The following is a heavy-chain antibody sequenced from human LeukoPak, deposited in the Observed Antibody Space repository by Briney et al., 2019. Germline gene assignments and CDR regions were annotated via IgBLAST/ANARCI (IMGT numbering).Heavy chain of an antibody. Sequence: ASVKVSCKASGYTFTSYGISWVRQAPGQGLEWMGWISAYNGNTNYAQKLQGRVTMTTDTSTRKAYMELRSLRSDDTAVYYCARESHYYDSSGYQGMDYWGQGTLVTVSS. D-gene: IGHD3-22*01. CDR3: ARESHYYDSSGYQGMDY. J-gene: IGHJ4*02. CDR2: ISAYNGNT. CDR1: GYTFTSYG. V-gene: IGHV1-18*01.